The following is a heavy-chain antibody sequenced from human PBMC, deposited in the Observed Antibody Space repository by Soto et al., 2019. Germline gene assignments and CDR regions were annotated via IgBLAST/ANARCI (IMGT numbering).Heavy chain of an antibody. J-gene: IGHJ4*02. V-gene: IGHV4-34*01. CDR3: ARGGTGMIDY. Sequence: QVQLQQWGAGPLKPSETLSLTCAVYGGSLSDYYWSWIRQSPGKGLEWIGEINHSGSANYNPSLNSRVTMSVDTSKNQFSLKLSSVTAADTAVYYCARGGTGMIDYWGQGTLVTVTS. D-gene: IGHD1-20*01. CDR2: INHSGSA. CDR1: GGSLSDYY.